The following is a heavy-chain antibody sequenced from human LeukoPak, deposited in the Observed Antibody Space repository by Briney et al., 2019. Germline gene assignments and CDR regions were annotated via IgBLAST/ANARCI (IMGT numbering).Heavy chain of an antibody. CDR1: GFTFSSYE. CDR3: ARDRKSWANYYGMDV. CDR2: ISSSGSTI. D-gene: IGHD6-13*01. V-gene: IGHV3-48*03. J-gene: IGHJ6*02. Sequence: PGGSLRLSCAASGFTFSSYEMNWVRQAPGKGLEWVSYISSSGSTIYYADSVKGRFTISRYNAKNSLYLQMNSLRAEDTAVYYCARDRKSWANYYGMDVWGQGTTVTVSS.